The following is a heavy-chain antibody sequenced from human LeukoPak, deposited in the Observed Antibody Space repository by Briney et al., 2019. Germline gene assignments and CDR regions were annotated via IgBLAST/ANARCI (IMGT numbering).Heavy chain of an antibody. J-gene: IGHJ3*02. CDR3: ARDGTVDFGAVSNAFGI. D-gene: IGHD3-3*01. V-gene: IGHV1-8*03. CDR2: MNPNSGNT. Sequence: APVKVSCKASGYTFTGYYMHWVRQATGQGLEWMGWMNPNSGNTGYAQKFQGRVTITADESTSTAYMELSSLRSEDTAVYYCARDGTVDFGAVSNAFGIWGQGTMVTVSS. CDR1: GYTFTGYY.